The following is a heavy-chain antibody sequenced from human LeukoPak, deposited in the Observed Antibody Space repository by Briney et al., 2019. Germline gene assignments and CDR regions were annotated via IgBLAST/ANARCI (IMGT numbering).Heavy chain of an antibody. CDR2: IIPIFGTA. V-gene: IGHV1-69*05. CDR1: GGTFSSYA. J-gene: IGHJ4*02. Sequence: SVKVSCKASGGTFSSYAISWVRQAPGRGLEWMGGIIPIFGTANYAQKFQGRVTITTDESTSTAYMELSSLRSEDTAVYYCARVWVRNYYDSSYWSQGTLVTVSS. CDR3: ARVWVRNYYDSSY. D-gene: IGHD3-22*01.